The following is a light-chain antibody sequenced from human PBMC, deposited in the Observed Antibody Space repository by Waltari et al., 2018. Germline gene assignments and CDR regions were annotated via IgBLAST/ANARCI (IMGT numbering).Light chain of an antibody. CDR3: VLYGGNGIWV. V-gene: IGLV8-61*01. CDR1: SGSVPTSDY. Sequence: QPVVTQEPAFSVSPGGPITLTCSLTSGSVPTSDYPSWYQQTPGQAPRTLIYSTNIRSSGVPDRFSGSIIGNKAALTITGAQADDESDYYCVLYGGNGIWVFGGGTRLTVL. J-gene: IGLJ3*02. CDR2: STN.